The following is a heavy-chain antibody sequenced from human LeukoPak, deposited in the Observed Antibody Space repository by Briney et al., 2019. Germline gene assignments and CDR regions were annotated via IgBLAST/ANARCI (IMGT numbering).Heavy chain of an antibody. CDR3: AKGVVPTNT. J-gene: IGHJ4*02. D-gene: IGHD5-12*01. CDR1: GFNFDIFA. CDR2: LGRSGGSR. V-gene: IGHV3-23*01. Sequence: GGSLRLSCVASGFNFDIFAMTWVRQFPGGGLEWVSSLGRSGGSRNYADSVKGRFTISRDNSKNTLYLQMNSLRDEDSAIYYCAKGVVPTNTWGQGTRVTVSS.